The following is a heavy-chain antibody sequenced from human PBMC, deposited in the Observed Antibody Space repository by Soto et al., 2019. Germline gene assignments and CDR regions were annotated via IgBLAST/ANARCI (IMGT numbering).Heavy chain of an antibody. CDR2: IKEDGSDK. V-gene: IGHV3-7*01. D-gene: IGHD3-16*01. J-gene: IGHJ1*01. Sequence: DVQLVESGGGLVQPGGSLRLSCGPSGFIFRNYWMSWVRQFPGKGLEWVAHIKEDGSDKYYGDSVKGRFIISRDNAKNSLFLRMNSLRAEDTAVYYCATTLTTSAEYFQYWGQGTLVTVSS. CDR1: GFIFRNYW. CDR3: ATTLTTSAEYFQY.